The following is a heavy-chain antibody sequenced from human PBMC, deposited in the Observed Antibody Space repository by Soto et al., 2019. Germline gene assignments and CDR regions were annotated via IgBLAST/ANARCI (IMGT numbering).Heavy chain of an antibody. D-gene: IGHD2-2*01. J-gene: IGHJ6*02. V-gene: IGHV1-69*08. CDR1: GGTFSRYS. Sequence: QVQLVQSGAEVKKPGSSVKVSCKASGGTFSRYSITWVRQAPGHGLEWIGRLIPMFGIASYAQKFLGRVTITADESTSTAYMELSSLRSDDTAVYYCAREDRDRETGLVPAAIDGMDVWGQGTTVTVSS. CDR3: AREDRDRETGLVPAAIDGMDV. CDR2: LIPMFGIA.